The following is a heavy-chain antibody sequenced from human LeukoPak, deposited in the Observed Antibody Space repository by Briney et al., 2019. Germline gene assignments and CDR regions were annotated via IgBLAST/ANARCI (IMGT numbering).Heavy chain of an antibody. J-gene: IGHJ3*02. D-gene: IGHD3-9*01. CDR2: IWYDGST. Sequence: PGGSLRLSCAASGFTFSNYGMHWLRQAPGKGLEGVAGIWYDGSTYYTDSVKGRITISRDHSKNTLYLQMNTLGAEDTAVYYCARDRTTILSSFDIWGQGTMVTVSS. V-gene: IGHV3-33*01. CDR3: ARDRTTILSSFDI. CDR1: GFTFSNYG.